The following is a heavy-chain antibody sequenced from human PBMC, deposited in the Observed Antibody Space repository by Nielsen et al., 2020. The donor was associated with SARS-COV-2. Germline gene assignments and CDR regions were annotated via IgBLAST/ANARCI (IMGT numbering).Heavy chain of an antibody. Sequence: SETLSLTCTVSGGSISDDYWSWIRQPPGRGLEWIGYIYYNGNTNYNPSLKSRVTISVDTSKKNFSLKLSSVTAADTAVYYCARHVLLWFGELYYFDYWGQGTLVTVSS. CDR2: IYYNGNT. CDR1: GGSISDDY. V-gene: IGHV4-59*08. J-gene: IGHJ4*02. CDR3: ARHVLLWFGELYYFDY. D-gene: IGHD3-10*01.